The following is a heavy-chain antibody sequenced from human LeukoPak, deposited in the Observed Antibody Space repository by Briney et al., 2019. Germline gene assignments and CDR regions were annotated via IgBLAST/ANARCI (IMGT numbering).Heavy chain of an antibody. D-gene: IGHD3-22*01. CDR3: AKGTMIVVVYYFDY. CDR2: ISGSGGST. Sequence: GGSLRLSCAASGFTFSSYAMSWVRQAPGKGLEWVLAISGSGGSTYYADSVKGRFTISRDNSKNTLYLQMNSLRAEDTAVYYCAKGTMIVVVYYFDYWGQGTLVTVSS. V-gene: IGHV3-23*01. J-gene: IGHJ4*02. CDR1: GFTFSSYA.